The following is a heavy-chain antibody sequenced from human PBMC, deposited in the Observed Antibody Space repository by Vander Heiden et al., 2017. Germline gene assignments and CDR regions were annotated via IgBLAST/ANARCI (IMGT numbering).Heavy chain of an antibody. CDR2: IYPNDSDP. V-gene: IGHV5-51*01. D-gene: IGHD2-2*01. CDR3: ARLGSTSTYNWIDP. Sequence: VQLVQSGAEVKKPGESLKISCKASGYSFTTSWIAWFRQMPGKGLEWMGIIYPNDSDPKYSPSYQGQVTISADKSINTAYLQWSSLRASDTAMYYCARLGSTSTYNWIDPWGQGTLVTVSS. CDR1: GYSFTTSW. J-gene: IGHJ5*02.